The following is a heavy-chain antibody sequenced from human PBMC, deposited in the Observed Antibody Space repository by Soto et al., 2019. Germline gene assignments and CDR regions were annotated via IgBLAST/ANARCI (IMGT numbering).Heavy chain of an antibody. J-gene: IGHJ5*02. V-gene: IGHV4-4*07. CDR3: AREADYYDSSGWDHYNWFDP. CDR2: IYTSGST. CDR1: GGSISSYY. D-gene: IGHD3-22*01. Sequence: QVQLQESGPGLVKPSETLSLTCTVSGGSISSYYWSWIRQPAGKGLEWIGRIYTSGSTNYNPSLKSRVTMSVDTSKNQFSLKLSSVTAADTAVYYCAREADYYDSSGWDHYNWFDPWGQGTLVTVSS.